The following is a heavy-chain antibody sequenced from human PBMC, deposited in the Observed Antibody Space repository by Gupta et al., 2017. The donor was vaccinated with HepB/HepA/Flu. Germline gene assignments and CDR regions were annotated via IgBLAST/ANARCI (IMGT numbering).Heavy chain of an antibody. D-gene: IGHD2-2*02. J-gene: IGHJ6*03. CDR3: ATRYCSSTSCYTGGYYYYYMDV. CDR2: SIPIFGTA. V-gene: IGHV1-69*01. Sequence: QVQLVQSGAEVKKPGSSVKVSCKASGGTFSSYAISWVRQAPGQGLEWMGGSIPIFGTANYAQKFQGRVTITADESTSTAYMELSSLRSEDTAVYYCATRYCSSTSCYTGGYYYYYMDVWGKGTTVTVSS. CDR1: GGTFSSYA.